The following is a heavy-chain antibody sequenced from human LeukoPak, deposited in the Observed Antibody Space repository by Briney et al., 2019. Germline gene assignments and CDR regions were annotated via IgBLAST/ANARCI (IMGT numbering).Heavy chain of an antibody. CDR3: ASPLGELSPFFQFDY. D-gene: IGHD3-16*02. Sequence: ASVKVSCKASGYTFTGYYMHWVRQAPGQGLEWMGWINPNSGGTNYAQKFQGRVTMTRDTSNSTAYMELSRLRSDDTAVYYCASPLGELSPFFQFDYWGQGTLVTVSS. J-gene: IGHJ4*02. V-gene: IGHV1-2*02. CDR1: GYTFTGYY. CDR2: INPNSGGT.